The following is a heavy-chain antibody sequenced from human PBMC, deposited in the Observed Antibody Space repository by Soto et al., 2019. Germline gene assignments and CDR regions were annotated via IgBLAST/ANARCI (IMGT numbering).Heavy chain of an antibody. J-gene: IGHJ4*02. CDR3: ATDLGSGYDPGDY. Sequence: QVQLVQSGAEVKKPGSSVKVSCKTSGDIFSGYSISWVRQAPGQGLEWMGGIIPIFGTTNYAQSFHGRVTITAHKTTSTVYMELYSVKSDDTDVYYCATDLGSGYDPGDYWGQGTLVTVSS. CDR2: IIPIFGTT. D-gene: IGHD5-12*01. CDR1: GDIFSGYS. V-gene: IGHV1-69*14.